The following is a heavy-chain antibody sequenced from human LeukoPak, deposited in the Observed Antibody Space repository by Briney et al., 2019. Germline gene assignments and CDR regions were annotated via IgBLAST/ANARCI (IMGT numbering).Heavy chain of an antibody. CDR3: AREDFDWLCY. J-gene: IGHJ4*02. CDR2: ISSSGSTI. V-gene: IGHV3-48*03. D-gene: IGHD3-9*01. Sequence: GGSLRLSCAASGFTFSSYEMNWVRRAPGKGLEWVSYISSSGSTIYYADSVKGRFTISRDNAKNSLYPQMNSLRAEDTAVYYCAREDFDWLCYWGQGTLVTVSS. CDR1: GFTFSSYE.